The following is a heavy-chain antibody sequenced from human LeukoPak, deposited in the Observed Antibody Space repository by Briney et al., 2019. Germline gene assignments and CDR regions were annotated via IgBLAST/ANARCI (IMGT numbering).Heavy chain of an antibody. CDR1: GGTFSSYA. Sequence: SVKVSCKASGGTFSSYAISWVRQALGQGLEWMGGIIPIFGTANYAQKFQGRVTITADESTSTAYMELSSLRSEDTAVYYCARERYCSSTSCYIWGQGTLVTVSS. D-gene: IGHD2-2*02. V-gene: IGHV1-69*13. CDR2: IIPIFGTA. CDR3: ARERYCSSTSCYI. J-gene: IGHJ4*02.